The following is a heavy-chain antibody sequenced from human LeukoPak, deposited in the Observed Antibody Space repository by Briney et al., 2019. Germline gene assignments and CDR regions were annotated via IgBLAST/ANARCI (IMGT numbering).Heavy chain of an antibody. D-gene: IGHD3-10*01. CDR3: AKRGVVIRVILVGFHKQAYYFDS. J-gene: IGHJ4*02. CDR2: ISDSGGST. Sequence: GGSLRLSCAVSGITLSNYGMSWVRQAPGKGLEWVAGISDSGGSTNYADSVKGRFTISRHNAKNTLYLQMNSLRAEDTAVYFCAKRGVVIRVILVGFHKQAYYFDSWGQGALVTVSS. CDR1: GITLSNYG. V-gene: IGHV3-23*01.